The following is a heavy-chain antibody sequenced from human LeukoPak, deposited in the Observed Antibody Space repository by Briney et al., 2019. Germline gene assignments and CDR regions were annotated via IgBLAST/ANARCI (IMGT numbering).Heavy chain of an antibody. D-gene: IGHD2-15*01. CDR2: ISAGYGNT. V-gene: IGHV1-3*01. CDR3: ARSHCSGISCYSGY. Sequence: ASVKVSCKASGYTFTNYALHWVRQAPGQRLEWMGWISAGYGNTIYSQKFQGRVTITRDASASTAYMELSSLRSEDTAVYYCARSHCSGISCYSGYWGQGTLVTVSS. CDR1: GYTFTNYA. J-gene: IGHJ4*02.